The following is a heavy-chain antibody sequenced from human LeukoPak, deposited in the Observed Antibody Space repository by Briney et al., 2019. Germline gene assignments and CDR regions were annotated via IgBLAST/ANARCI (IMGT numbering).Heavy chain of an antibody. D-gene: IGHD2-21*02. CDR3: ATLGPTGGDFTYNWFDP. CDR2: ISSTSRCI. Sequence: GRSLRLSCAASGFAFSTYSMNWVRQAPGKGPEWVSCISSTSRCINYTESVKGRFTISRDNAKNSLYLQMSSLRVEDTAVYYCATLGPTGGDFTYNWFDPWDQGTLVTVSS. V-gene: IGHV3-21*01. J-gene: IGHJ5*02. CDR1: GFAFSTYS.